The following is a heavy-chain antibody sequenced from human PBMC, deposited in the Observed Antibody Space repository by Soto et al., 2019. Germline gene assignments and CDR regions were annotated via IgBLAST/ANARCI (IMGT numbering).Heavy chain of an antibody. J-gene: IGHJ6*03. CDR3: ARALGQYYYYMDV. CDR2: IYYSGST. Sequence: QVQLQESGPGLVKPSETLSLTCTVSGGSISSYYWSWIRQPPGKGLEWIGYIYYSGSTNDNPSLKSRVTISVDTSKNQFSLKLSSVTAADTAVYYCARALGQYYYYMDVWGKGTTVTVSS. CDR1: GGSISSYY. V-gene: IGHV4-59*01.